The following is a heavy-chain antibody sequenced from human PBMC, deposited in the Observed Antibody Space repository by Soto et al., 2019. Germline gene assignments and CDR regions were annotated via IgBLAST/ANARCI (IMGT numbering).Heavy chain of an antibody. D-gene: IGHD2-21*02. J-gene: IGHJ6*02. CDR3: TTGMAYCGGDCYSGYYYYYGMDV. CDR2: IKSKTDGGTT. V-gene: IGHV3-15*07. Sequence: EVQLVESGGGLVKPGGSLRLSCAASGFTFSNAWMNWVRQAPGKGLEWVGRIKSKTDGGTTDYAAHVKVRFTISRDDSKNTLYLQMNSLKTEDTAVYYCTTGMAYCGGDCYSGYYYYYGMDVWGQGTTVTVSS. CDR1: GFTFSNAW.